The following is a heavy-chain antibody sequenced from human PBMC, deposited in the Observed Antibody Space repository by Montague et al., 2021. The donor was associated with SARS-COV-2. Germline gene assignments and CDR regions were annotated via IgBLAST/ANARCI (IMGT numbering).Heavy chain of an antibody. CDR3: ARDVRFSKNEVWFDP. CDR2: IYYSGTT. D-gene: IGHD6-13*01. CDR1: GGSITTTSYY. V-gene: IGHV4-39*07. Sequence: SETLSLTCTVSGGSITTTSYYWGWIRLPPGKGLEWIGSIYYSGTTYYNPSLQSRVTISVDTSKNQFSLRLSSVSAADTAMYYCARDVRFSKNEVWFDPWGQGTLLTVSS. J-gene: IGHJ5*02.